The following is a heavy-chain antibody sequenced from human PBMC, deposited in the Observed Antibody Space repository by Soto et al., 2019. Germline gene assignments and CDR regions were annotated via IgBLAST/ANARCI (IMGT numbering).Heavy chain of an antibody. CDR3: ARSETDYSGFDV. V-gene: IGHV1-3*01. Sequence: QVQLVQSGAEVKKPGASVKVSCKASGYTFTRNAIHWVRQAPGQRLEWIGKIDAGNGNTKYSQKFQDRVTITRDTSASAAYMELRTLRSEDTSIYYCARSETDYSGFDVWGRGTMVTVSS. D-gene: IGHD3-9*01. J-gene: IGHJ4*02. CDR2: IDAGNGNT. CDR1: GYTFTRNA.